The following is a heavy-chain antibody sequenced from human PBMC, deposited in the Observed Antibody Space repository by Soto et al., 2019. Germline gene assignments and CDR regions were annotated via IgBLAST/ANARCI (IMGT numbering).Heavy chain of an antibody. V-gene: IGHV1-69*05. CDR3: ARDIAVAGGAPVRFDP. D-gene: IGHD6-19*01. J-gene: IGHJ5*02. CDR1: GGTFSSYA. Sequence: QVQLVQSGAEVKKPGSSVKVSCKASGGTFSSYAISWVRQAPGQGLEWMGGIIPIFGTANYAQKFQGRVTFTXXEXTXXAYMELSSLRSEDTAVYYCARDIAVAGGAPVRFDPWGQGTLVTVSS. CDR2: IIPIFGTA.